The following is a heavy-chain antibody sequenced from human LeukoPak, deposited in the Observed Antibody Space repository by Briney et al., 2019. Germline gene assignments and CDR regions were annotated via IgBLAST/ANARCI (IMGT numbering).Heavy chain of an antibody. Sequence: GGSLRLSCAVSGFTFSTYAMSWVRQTPGKGLEWVSSISGSADSTYYADSVKGRFTISRDNSKNTLYLQMNRLRAEDTAVYYCASFGGAGYCGGNCYRWFDSWGQGTLVTASS. D-gene: IGHD2-21*02. CDR1: GFTFSTYA. V-gene: IGHV3-23*01. CDR3: ASFGGAGYCGGNCYRWFDS. J-gene: IGHJ5*01. CDR2: ISGSADST.